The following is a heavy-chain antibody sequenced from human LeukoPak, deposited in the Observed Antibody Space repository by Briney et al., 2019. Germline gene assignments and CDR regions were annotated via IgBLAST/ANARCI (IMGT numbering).Heavy chain of an antibody. CDR3: AKMVDTAMVIDY. Sequence: GGSLRLSCAASGFTFSSYGMHWVRQAPGKGLEWVAVIWYDGSNKYCADSVKGRFTISRDNSKNTLYLQMNSLRAEDTAVYYCAKMVDTAMVIDYWGQGTLVTVSS. D-gene: IGHD5-18*01. CDR2: IWYDGSNK. J-gene: IGHJ4*02. CDR1: GFTFSSYG. V-gene: IGHV3-33*06.